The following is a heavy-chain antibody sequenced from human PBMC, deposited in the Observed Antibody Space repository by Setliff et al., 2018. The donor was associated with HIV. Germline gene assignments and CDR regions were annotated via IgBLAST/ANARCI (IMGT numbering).Heavy chain of an antibody. D-gene: IGHD3-9*01. V-gene: IGHV1-2*04. J-gene: IGHJ4*02. Sequence: ASVKVSCKASGYTFAAYYIHWVRQAPGQGLERMGWINPNSGGTNYEQKFQGWVTMTRDTSISTAYMELSRLRSDDTAVYYCARGGVLRYFDWLHQGHRDYFDYWGQGTLVTVSS. CDR1: GYTFAAYY. CDR2: INPNSGGT. CDR3: ARGGVLRYFDWLHQGHRDYFDY.